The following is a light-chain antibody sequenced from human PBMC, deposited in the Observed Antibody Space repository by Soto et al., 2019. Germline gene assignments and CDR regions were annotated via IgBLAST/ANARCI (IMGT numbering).Light chain of an antibody. Sequence: QPVLTQPPSASGTPGQRVTISCSGSSSNTGSNYVYWYQQLPGTAPKLLIDTNNQRPSGVPDRFSGSQSGTSASLAISGLRSEDEANYYCAAWDDSLSGRVFGGGTKLTVL. V-gene: IGLV1-47*01. J-gene: IGLJ2*01. CDR2: TNN. CDR3: AAWDDSLSGRV. CDR1: SSNTGSNY.